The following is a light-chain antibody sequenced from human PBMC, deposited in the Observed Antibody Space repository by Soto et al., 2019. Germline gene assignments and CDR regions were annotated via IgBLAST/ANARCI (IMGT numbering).Light chain of an antibody. CDR1: QSMSAR. CDR3: QQYNAYGSWT. Sequence: DIQMTQSPSTLSASVGDRVTITCRASQSMSARLAWYQQKPGKAPKLLIYKASTLESGVPSRFSGSGSGTEFTLTISGLQPDDFATYYCQQYNAYGSWTFGQGTKVDIK. J-gene: IGKJ1*01. V-gene: IGKV1-5*03. CDR2: KAS.